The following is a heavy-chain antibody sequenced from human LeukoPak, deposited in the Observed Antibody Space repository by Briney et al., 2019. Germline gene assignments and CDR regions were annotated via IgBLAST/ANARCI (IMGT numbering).Heavy chain of an antibody. J-gene: IGHJ3*02. CDR2: IYPGDSDT. CDR1: GYSFTSYW. D-gene: IGHD5-18*01. Sequence: GESLKISCKGSGYSFTSYWIGWVRQMPGKGLEWMGIIYPGDSDTRYSPSFRGQVTISADNSISTAYLQWSSLKASDTAMYYSARPTGLRIQAFDIWGQGTMVTVSS. V-gene: IGHV5-51*01. CDR3: ARPTGLRIQAFDI.